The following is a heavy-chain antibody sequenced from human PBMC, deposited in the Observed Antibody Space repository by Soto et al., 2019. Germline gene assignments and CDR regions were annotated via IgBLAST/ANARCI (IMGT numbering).Heavy chain of an antibody. D-gene: IGHD1-1*01. J-gene: IGHJ4*02. Sequence: QITLKESGPTLVKPTQTLTLTCTFSGFSLTTSGLGVGWIRQPPGKALEWLAIIYWDGDERYSPSLKSRLTITRDTSRNQVVLTMTNMDPVDTATYYCAHSRPETTFAYWGQGPLVTVSS. CDR1: GFSLTTSGLG. CDR3: AHSRPETTFAY. V-gene: IGHV2-5*02. CDR2: IYWDGDE.